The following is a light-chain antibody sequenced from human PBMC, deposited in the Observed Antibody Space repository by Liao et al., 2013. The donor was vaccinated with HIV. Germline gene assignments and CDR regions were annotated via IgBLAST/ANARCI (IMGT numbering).Light chain of an antibody. J-gene: IGLJ2*01. CDR1: NIGSKS. CDR3: QAWDSSSVV. CDR2: YDD. Sequence: SYELTQPPSVSVAPGKTARITCGGDNIGSKSVHWYRQKPGQAPVLVIYYDDDRPSGIPDRFSGSNSGNTAILTIIGAQDVDEADYYCQAWDSSSVVFGGGTKLTVL. V-gene: IGLV3-21*01.